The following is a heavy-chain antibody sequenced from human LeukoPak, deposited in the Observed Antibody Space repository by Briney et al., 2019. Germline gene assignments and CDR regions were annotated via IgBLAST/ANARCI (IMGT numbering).Heavy chain of an antibody. J-gene: IGHJ5*02. CDR2: VYSGGST. D-gene: IGHD6-13*01. CDR3: ARDGAAAAFGGWFDP. Sequence: GGSLRLSCATSGFTVSNNYMTWVRQAPGKGLEWVSVVYSGGSTYFADSVKGRFTISRDNSKNTLYLQMNSLTAEDTAVYYCARDGAAAAFGGWFDPWGQGTLVAVSS. V-gene: IGHV3-53*01. CDR1: GFTVSNNY.